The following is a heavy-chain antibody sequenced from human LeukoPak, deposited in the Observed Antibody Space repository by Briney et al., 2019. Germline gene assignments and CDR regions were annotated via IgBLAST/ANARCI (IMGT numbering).Heavy chain of an antibody. D-gene: IGHD3-10*01. CDR1: GYTLAELS. Sequence: WASVKVSCKVSGYTLAELSMHWVRQAPGKGLEWMGGFDPEDGETIYAQKFQGRVTMTEDTSTDTAYMELSSLRSEDTAVYYCATALDYYGSGSRTTWYDAFDIWGQGTMVTVSS. J-gene: IGHJ3*02. V-gene: IGHV1-24*01. CDR3: ATALDYYGSGSRTTWYDAFDI. CDR2: FDPEDGET.